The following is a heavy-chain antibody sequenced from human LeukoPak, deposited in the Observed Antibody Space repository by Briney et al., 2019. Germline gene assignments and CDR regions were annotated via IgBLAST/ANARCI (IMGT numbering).Heavy chain of an antibody. CDR2: IIPIFGTA. Sequence: SVKVSCKASGGTFSSYAISWVRQAPGQGLEWMGGIIPIFGTANYAQKFQGRATITTDESTGTAYMELSSLRSEDTAVYYCARERGYSYGSRYAFDIWGQGTMVTVSS. J-gene: IGHJ3*02. V-gene: IGHV1-69*05. CDR1: GGTFSSYA. CDR3: ARERGYSYGSRYAFDI. D-gene: IGHD5-18*01.